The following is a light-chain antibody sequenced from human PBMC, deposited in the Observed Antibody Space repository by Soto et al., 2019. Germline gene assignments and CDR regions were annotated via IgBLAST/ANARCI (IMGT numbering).Light chain of an antibody. J-gene: IGKJ1*01. V-gene: IGKV2-28*01. Sequence: DIVMTQSPLSLPVTAGEPASVSCRSSQSLLHSNGYTYLDWYLQKPGQSPQLLIYWGSNRASGVPDRFSGSGLGTDFTLKISRVEAEDVGVYYCMQALQTPWTFGQGTKVDIK. CDR1: QSLLHSNGYTY. CDR2: WGS. CDR3: MQALQTPWT.